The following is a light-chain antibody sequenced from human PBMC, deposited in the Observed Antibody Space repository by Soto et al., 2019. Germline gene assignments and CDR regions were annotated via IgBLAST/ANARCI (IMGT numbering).Light chain of an antibody. CDR1: QSVSSSY. CDR3: QQYGSSPGT. V-gene: IGKV3-20*01. Sequence: EIVLTQSPGTLSLSPGERATLSCRASQSVSSSYLAWYQQKPRQAPRLLIYNAFNRATGIPDRFSGSGSGTAFTLTISRLEPEDFAVYYCQQYGSSPGTFGGGTKVDIK. J-gene: IGKJ4*01. CDR2: NAF.